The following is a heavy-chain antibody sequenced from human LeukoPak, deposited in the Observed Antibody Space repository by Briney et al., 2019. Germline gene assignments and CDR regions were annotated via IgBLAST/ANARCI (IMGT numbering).Heavy chain of an antibody. J-gene: IGHJ5*02. CDR1: GLTFDDYA. CDR3: AKDFYDFWSGKGSWFDP. D-gene: IGHD3-3*01. CDR2: ISWNSGSI. V-gene: IGHV3-9*01. Sequence: GRSLRLSCAASGLTFDDYAMHWVRQAPGKGLEWVSGISWNSGSIGYADSVKGRFTISRDNAKNSLYLQMNSLRAEDTALYYCAKDFYDFWSGKGSWFDPWGQGTLVTVSS.